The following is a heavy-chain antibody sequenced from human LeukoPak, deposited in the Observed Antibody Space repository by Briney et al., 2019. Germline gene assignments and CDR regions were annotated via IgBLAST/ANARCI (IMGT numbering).Heavy chain of an antibody. CDR2: IYTTGNT. V-gene: IGHV4-4*09. D-gene: IGHD3-3*01. CDR1: GGSINTYY. J-gene: IGHJ6*03. CDR3: AKHDTVFGAAHFYMDV. Sequence: SETLSLTCAVSGGSINTYYWSWIRQPPGKGLEWIGYIYTTGNTNYNPSLKGRVTISLDTSKNQFSLNPSSVTAADTAVYYCAKHDTVFGAAHFYMDVWGKGTTVTVSS.